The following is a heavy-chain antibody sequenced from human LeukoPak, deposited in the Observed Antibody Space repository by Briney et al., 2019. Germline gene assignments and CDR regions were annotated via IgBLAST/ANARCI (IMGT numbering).Heavy chain of an antibody. Sequence: PGRSLRLSCAASGFTFSSYGMHWVRQAPGKGLEWVAVISYDGSNKYYADSVKGRFTISRDNSKNTLYLQMNSLRAEDTAVYYCAKGRFIVVGGAFFDYWGQGTLVTVPS. V-gene: IGHV3-30*18. D-gene: IGHD2-2*01. CDR3: AKGRFIVVGGAFFDY. CDR2: ISYDGSNK. J-gene: IGHJ4*02. CDR1: GFTFSSYG.